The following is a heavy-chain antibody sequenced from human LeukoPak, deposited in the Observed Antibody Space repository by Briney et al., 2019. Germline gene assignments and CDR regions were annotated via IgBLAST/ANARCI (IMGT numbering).Heavy chain of an antibody. CDR3: AKDRNGWPTNFDS. CDR2: ISGNGAST. Sequence: PGGSLRLSCAASGFPLSSYSINWVCQAPGKGLEWVSSISGNGASTYYADSVKGRFTISRDNSKTTVYLQMNSLRDEDTAVYYCAKDRNGWPTNFDSWGQGTLVTVSA. CDR1: GFPLSSYS. V-gene: IGHV3-23*01. J-gene: IGHJ4*02. D-gene: IGHD6-19*01.